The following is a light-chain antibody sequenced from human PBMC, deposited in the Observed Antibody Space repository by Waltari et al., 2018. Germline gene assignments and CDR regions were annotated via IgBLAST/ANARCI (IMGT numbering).Light chain of an antibody. CDR2: WAS. CDR3: QQYYETPLT. V-gene: IGKV4-1*01. CDR1: QSFLYSPHNKNY. J-gene: IGKJ4*01. Sequence: DIVMTQSPDSLAVSLGERATINCKSSQSFLYSPHNKNYLAWYQQKPGQPPKLLMYWASNRESGVPGRFSGSGSGTDFTLTISSLQAEDVAVYYCQQYYETPLTFGGGTKVEIK.